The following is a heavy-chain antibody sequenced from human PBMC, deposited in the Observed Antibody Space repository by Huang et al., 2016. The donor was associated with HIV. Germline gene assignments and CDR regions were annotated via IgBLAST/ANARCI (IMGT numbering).Heavy chain of an antibody. V-gene: IGHV4-30-2*01. CDR1: GASLSSGCYS. CDR2: IYHSGST. J-gene: IGHJ4*02. CDR3: ARVSGYSYALFDY. Sequence: QLQLQESGSGLVKPSQTLSLTCAVSGASLSSGCYSWSWLRQPPGKGLEWIGYIYHSGSTYDNPSLKSRVSISVDMSKNQVSLKLSSVTAADTAVYYCARVSGYSYALFDYWGQGTLVTVSS. D-gene: IGHD5-18*01.